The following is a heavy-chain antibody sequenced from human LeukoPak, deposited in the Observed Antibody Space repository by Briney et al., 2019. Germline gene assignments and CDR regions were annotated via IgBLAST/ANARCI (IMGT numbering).Heavy chain of an antibody. D-gene: IGHD3-3*01. CDR1: NGSISSSRYF. J-gene: IGHJ3*02. Sequence: SETLSLTCSVSNGSISSSRYFWGWIRQPPGKGLEWIGSIDYSGSTYYNPSLKSRVTISVDTSKNHFSLDLSSVTAADTAVYYCARERSGSEIFARSFDIWGQGTMVTVSS. CDR2: IDYSGST. V-gene: IGHV4-39*07. CDR3: ARERSGSEIFARSFDI.